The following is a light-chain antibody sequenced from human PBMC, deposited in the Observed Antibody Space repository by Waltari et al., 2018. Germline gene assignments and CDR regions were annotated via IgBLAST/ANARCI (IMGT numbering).Light chain of an antibody. Sequence: EVVLTQSPGTLSLSPGERATLACRASQSVGTSLAWYQQQPGQAPRLLIYGASRRATGIQDRFSCSGSGTDFILTISRLEPEDVAVYYCQHYVRLPATFGQGTKVEI. CDR2: GAS. CDR3: QHYVRLPAT. CDR1: QSVGTS. V-gene: IGKV3-20*01. J-gene: IGKJ1*01.